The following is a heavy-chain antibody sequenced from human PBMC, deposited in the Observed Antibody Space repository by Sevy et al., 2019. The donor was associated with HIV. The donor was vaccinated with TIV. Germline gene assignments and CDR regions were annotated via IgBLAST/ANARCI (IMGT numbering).Heavy chain of an antibody. CDR3: ARRLRLGGSQASDAFDI. V-gene: IGHV3-33*01. CDR1: GFTFSSYG. CDR2: IWYDGSNK. Sequence: GGSVRLSCAASGFTFSSYGMHWVRQAPGRGLEWVAVIWYDGSNKYYADSVKGRFTISRDNSKNTLYLQMNSLRAEDTAVYYCARRLRLGGSQASDAFDIWGQGTMVTVSS. J-gene: IGHJ3*02. D-gene: IGHD3-16*01.